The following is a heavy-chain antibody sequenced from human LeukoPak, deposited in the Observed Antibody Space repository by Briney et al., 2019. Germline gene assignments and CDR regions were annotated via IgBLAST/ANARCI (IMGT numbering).Heavy chain of an antibody. J-gene: IGHJ4*02. D-gene: IGHD6-19*01. CDR3: ARAGRVAGTLTFDY. V-gene: IGHV4-59*01. CDR1: GGSLSRYY. Sequence: SETLSLTCTVSGGSLSRYYWSWIRQPPGKGVEGVGDIYYSGSTNYNPSLKSRVTISVDTSKNQFSLKLSPVTAADTALYYCARAGRVAGTLTFDYWGQGTLVTVSP. CDR2: IYYSGST.